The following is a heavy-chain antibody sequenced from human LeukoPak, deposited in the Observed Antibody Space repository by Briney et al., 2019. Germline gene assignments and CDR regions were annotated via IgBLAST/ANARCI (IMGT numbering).Heavy chain of an antibody. D-gene: IGHD5-24*01. V-gene: IGHV4-38-2*01. J-gene: IGHJ6*03. CDR3: ARHRAEKPYYMDV. CDR1: GYSISGGYY. CDR2: IYHSGST. Sequence: SETLSLTCAVSGYSISGGYYWGWIRQPPGKGLEWIGSIYHSGSTYYNPSLKSRVTISVDTSKNQFSLKLSSVTAADTAVYYCARHRAEKPYYMDVWGKGTTVTVSS.